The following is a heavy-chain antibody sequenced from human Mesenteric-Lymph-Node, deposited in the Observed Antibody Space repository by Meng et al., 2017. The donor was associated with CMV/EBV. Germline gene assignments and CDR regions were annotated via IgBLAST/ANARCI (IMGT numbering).Heavy chain of an antibody. V-gene: IGHV3-23*03. CDR2: ISSGGSST. Sequence: GGSLRLSCAASRFSFSSYAMSWVRQSPGKGLEWVSFISSGGSSTFYADSVKGRFTISRDNSKDTLYLQMNSLRAEDTAMYYCAKGGHIDYCGQGTLVTVSS. CDR3: AKGGHIDY. CDR1: RFSFSSYA. J-gene: IGHJ4*02.